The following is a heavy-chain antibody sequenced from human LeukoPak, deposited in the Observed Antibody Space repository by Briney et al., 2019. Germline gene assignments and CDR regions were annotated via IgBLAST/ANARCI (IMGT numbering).Heavy chain of an antibody. J-gene: IGHJ4*02. Sequence: ASVKVSCKASGYTFTSYYMHWVRQAPGQGLEWMGIINPSGGSTSYAQKFQGRVTMTRDTSTSTVYMELSSLRSEDTAVYYCARDPPKVRVQYSGYPPRVGADWGQGTLVTVSS. D-gene: IGHD5-12*01. CDR1: GYTFTSYY. CDR2: INPSGGST. V-gene: IGHV1-46*01. CDR3: ARDPPKVRVQYSGYPPRVGAD.